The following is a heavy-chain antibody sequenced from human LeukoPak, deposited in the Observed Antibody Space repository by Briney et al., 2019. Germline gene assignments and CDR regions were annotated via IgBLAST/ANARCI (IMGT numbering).Heavy chain of an antibody. J-gene: IGHJ6*03. CDR3: ARSPPVDDILTGYYSGGYYYYYYMDV. CDR1: GYSINSGYY. CDR2: IYRSGTT. V-gene: IGHV4-38-2*02. D-gene: IGHD3-9*01. Sequence: PSETLSLTCTVSGYSINSGYYWGWIRQSPEKGLEWIGNIYRSGTTYYNPSLKSRVTISVDTSKNQFSLKLSSVTAADTAVYYCARSPPVDDILTGYYSGGYYYYYYMDVWGKGTTVTVSS.